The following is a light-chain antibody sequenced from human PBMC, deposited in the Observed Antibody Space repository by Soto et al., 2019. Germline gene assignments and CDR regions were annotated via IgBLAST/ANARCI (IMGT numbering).Light chain of an antibody. J-gene: IGLJ3*02. Sequence: QSALTQPPSASGSLGQSVTIPCTGTSRDVGRYNYVAGYQQHPGKVPKLLIYEVSNRPSALPDRFSGSKSVKTASLTVSGLQAEDEADYYCNSYAGGDWVFGVGTKVTV. CDR2: EVS. CDR3: NSYAGGDWV. CDR1: SRDVGRYNY. V-gene: IGLV2-8*01.